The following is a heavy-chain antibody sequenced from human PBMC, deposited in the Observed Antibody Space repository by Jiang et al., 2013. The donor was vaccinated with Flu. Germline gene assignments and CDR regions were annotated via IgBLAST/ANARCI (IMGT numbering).Heavy chain of an antibody. J-gene: IGHJ4*02. CDR2: IIPILGIA. CDR3: ATPADSSGSTNYFDY. D-gene: IGHD3-22*01. V-gene: IGHV1-69*02. Sequence: GAEVKKPGSSVKVSCKASGGTFSSYTISWVRQAPGQGLEWMGRIIPILGIANYAQKFQGRVTITADKSTSTAYMELSSLRSEDTAVYYCATPADSSGSTNYFDYVGPGNPGHPSP. CDR1: GGTFSSYT.